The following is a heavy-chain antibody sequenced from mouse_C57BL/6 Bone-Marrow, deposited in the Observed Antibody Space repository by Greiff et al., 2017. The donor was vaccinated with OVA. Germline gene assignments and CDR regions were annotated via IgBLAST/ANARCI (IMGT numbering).Heavy chain of an antibody. D-gene: IGHD3-2*02. Sequence: QVQLQQPGAELVMPGASVKLSCKASGYTFTSYWMHWVKQRPGQGLEWIGEIDPSDSYTNYNQKFKGKSTLTVDKSSSTAYMQLSSLTSEDSAVYYGARGETAQATFYAMDYWGQGTSVTVSS. CDR2: IDPSDSYT. CDR1: GYTFTSYW. J-gene: IGHJ4*01. V-gene: IGHV1-69*01. CDR3: ARGETAQATFYAMDY.